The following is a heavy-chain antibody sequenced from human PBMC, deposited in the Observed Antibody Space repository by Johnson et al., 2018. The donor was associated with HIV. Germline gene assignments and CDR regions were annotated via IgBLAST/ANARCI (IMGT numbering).Heavy chain of an antibody. Sequence: QVQLVESGGGLVKPGGSLRLSCAASGFTFSDYYMSWIRQAPGKGLDWVSYISSNGTTIYYADSVKGRFTISRDNAMKSLYLQINSLRAEDTAVYYCARNRPVSYGYRGAFDFWGQGTMVTVSS. J-gene: IGHJ3*01. CDR2: ISSNGTTI. CDR3: ARNRPVSYGYRGAFDF. CDR1: GFTFSDYY. D-gene: IGHD5-18*01. V-gene: IGHV3-11*04.